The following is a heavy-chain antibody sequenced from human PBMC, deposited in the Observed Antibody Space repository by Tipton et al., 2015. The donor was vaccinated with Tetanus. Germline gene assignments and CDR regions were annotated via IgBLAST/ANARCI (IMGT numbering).Heavy chain of an antibody. V-gene: IGHV4-59*02. D-gene: IGHD2-8*02. J-gene: IGHJ1*01. CDR1: GDSVSGYY. Sequence: LRLSCTVSGDSVSGYYWSWIRQHPGKGLEWVGYVYYTGDTNYNPSLKSRVTISMDRSENQISLKMTSVTAADTAVYYCAGVTAQRTELYFEHWGQGTQVAVSS. CDR2: VYYTGDT. CDR3: AGVTAQRTELYFEH.